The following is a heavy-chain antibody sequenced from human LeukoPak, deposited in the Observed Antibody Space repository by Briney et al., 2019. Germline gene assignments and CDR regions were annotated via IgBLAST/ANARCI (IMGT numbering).Heavy chain of an antibody. CDR3: ARDSSLSGRNWFDP. J-gene: IGHJ5*02. CDR2: IYSGGNT. CDR1: GFTVSSNY. V-gene: IGHV3-66*01. Sequence: GGSLRLSCAASGFTVSSNYMSWVRQAPGKGLEWVSVIYSGGNTYYADSVKGRFSISRDNSKNTLYLQMNSLRAEDTAVYYCARDSSLSGRNWFDPWGQGTLVTVSS. D-gene: IGHD2-2*01.